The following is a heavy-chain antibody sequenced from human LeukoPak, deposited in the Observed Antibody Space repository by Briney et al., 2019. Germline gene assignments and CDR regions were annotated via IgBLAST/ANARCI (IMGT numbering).Heavy chain of an antibody. Sequence: VESLRLSCAASGFTFNTYAMSWVRQAPGKGLEWVSSISENGESTYYADSVKGRFTISRDNSRNTLYLQMNSLHAEDTAVYYCASYFHYGDYASLWYWGQGTLVTVSS. D-gene: IGHD4-17*01. V-gene: IGHV3-23*01. CDR3: ASYFHYGDYASLWY. CDR2: ISENGEST. CDR1: GFTFNTYA. J-gene: IGHJ4*02.